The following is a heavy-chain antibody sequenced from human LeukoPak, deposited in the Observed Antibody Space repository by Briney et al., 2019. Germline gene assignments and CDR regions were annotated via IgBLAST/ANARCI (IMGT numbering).Heavy chain of an antibody. V-gene: IGHV3-11*03. CDR1: GFTFSDYY. J-gene: IGHJ5*02. CDR3: ARGAYDILTGYYIGNWFDP. Sequence: GGSLRLSCAASGFTFSDYYMSWIRQAPGKGLEWVSYISSSSSYTNYADSVKGRFTISRDNAKNSLYLQMNSLRAEDTAVYYCARGAYDILTGYYIGNWFDPWGQGTLVTVSS. D-gene: IGHD3-9*01. CDR2: ISSSSSYT.